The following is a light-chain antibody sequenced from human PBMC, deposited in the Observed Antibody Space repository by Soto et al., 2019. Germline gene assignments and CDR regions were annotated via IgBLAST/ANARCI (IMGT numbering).Light chain of an antibody. CDR3: QQRHMWPIT. Sequence: EVVLTQSPVTLSLSPGERATLSCRASQSFRGLLAWYQQKPGQAPRLLIYDAYYRATGIPPRFSGSGSGTDFTLTISSLEPEDSAVYYCQQRHMWPITFGQGTRPEIK. CDR2: DAY. CDR1: QSFRGL. J-gene: IGKJ5*01. V-gene: IGKV3-11*01.